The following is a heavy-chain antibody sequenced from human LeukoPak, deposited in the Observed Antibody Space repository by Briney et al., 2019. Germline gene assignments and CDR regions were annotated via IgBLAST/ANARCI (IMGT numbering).Heavy chain of an antibody. CDR1: GFTFSSYS. J-gene: IGHJ5*02. V-gene: IGHV3-48*02. D-gene: IGHD3-3*01. Sequence: PGGSLRLSCAASGFTFSSYSMNWVRQAPGKGLEWVSYISSSSSTIYYADSVKGRFTISRDNAKNSLYLQMNSLRDEDTAVYYCARNRYYDIWSGYYETPNWFDPWGQGTLVTVSS. CDR3: ARNRYYDIWSGYYETPNWFDP. CDR2: ISSSSSTI.